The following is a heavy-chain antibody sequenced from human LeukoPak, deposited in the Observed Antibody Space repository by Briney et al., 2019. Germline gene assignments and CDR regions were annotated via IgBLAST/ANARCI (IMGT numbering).Heavy chain of an antibody. Sequence: PGGSLRLSCAASGFTFSSYAMSWVRQAPGKGLEWVAVISYDGSNKYYADSVKGRFTISRDNSKNTLYLQMNSLRAEDTAVYYCAKAPEETAMVLYWGQGTLVTVSS. CDR2: ISYDGSNK. D-gene: IGHD5-18*01. J-gene: IGHJ4*02. CDR3: AKAPEETAMVLY. CDR1: GFTFSSYA. V-gene: IGHV3-30*04.